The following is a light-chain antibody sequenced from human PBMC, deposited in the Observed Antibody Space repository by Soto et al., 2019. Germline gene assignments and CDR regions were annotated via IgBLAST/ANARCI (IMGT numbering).Light chain of an antibody. CDR3: QQYNSYST. J-gene: IGKJ1*01. CDR1: QSINSW. Sequence: DIQLTQSPSTLSASVGDRVTITCRASQSINSWLAWYQQKPGKAPKVLIYKASSLESGVLSRFSGSGSGTEFTLTISSLQPDDFATYYCQQYNSYSTFGQGTKVDIK. V-gene: IGKV1-5*03. CDR2: KAS.